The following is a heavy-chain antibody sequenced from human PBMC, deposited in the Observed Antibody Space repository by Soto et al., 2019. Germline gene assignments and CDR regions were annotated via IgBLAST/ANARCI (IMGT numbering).Heavy chain of an antibody. V-gene: IGHV3-11*01. J-gene: IGHJ6*03. CDR1: GFTFSDYY. CDR2: ISSSGSTI. CDR3: ARGGYCSSTSCNRGDYYYMDV. D-gene: IGHD2-2*01. Sequence: QVQLVESGGGLVKPGGSLRLSCAASGFTFSDYYMSWIRQAPGKGLEWVSYISSSGSTIYYADSVKGRFTISRDNAKNSLYLQMNSLRGEDTAVYYCARGGYCSSTSCNRGDYYYMDVWGKGITVTVSS.